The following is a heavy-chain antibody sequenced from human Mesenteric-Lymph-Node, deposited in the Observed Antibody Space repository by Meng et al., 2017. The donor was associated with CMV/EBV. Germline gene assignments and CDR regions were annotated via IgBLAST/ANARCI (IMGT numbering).Heavy chain of an antibody. CDR3: ARDLYSNYSYYYYYGMDV. V-gene: IGHV4-34*01. CDR1: GGSFSGYY. D-gene: IGHD4-11*01. CDR2: INHSGST. Sequence: SETLSLTCAVYGGSFSGYYWSWIRQPPGKGLEWIGEINHSGSTNYNPSLKSRVTISVDTSKNQFSLKLSSVTAADTAVYYCARDLYSNYSYYYYYGMDVWGQGTTVTVSS. J-gene: IGHJ6*02.